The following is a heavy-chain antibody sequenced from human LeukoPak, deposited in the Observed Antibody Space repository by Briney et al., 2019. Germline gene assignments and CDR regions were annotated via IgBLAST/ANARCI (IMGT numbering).Heavy chain of an antibody. CDR2: IYVGDSDT. D-gene: IGHD3-22*01. CDR1: GCGFTSYW. Sequence: GGALKISCKGSGCGFTSYWIGWVRPRPGKGGGWMGIIYVGDSDTRYSPSFQGQVTISADKSMSTAYLQWSSLKASDTAMYYCARGGDYFDSSGSRFDYWGQGTLVTVSS. V-gene: IGHV5-51*01. CDR3: ARGGDYFDSSGSRFDY. J-gene: IGHJ4*02.